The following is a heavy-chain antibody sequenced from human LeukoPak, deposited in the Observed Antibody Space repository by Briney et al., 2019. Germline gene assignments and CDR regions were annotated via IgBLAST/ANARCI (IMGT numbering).Heavy chain of an antibody. V-gene: IGHV3-7*01. Sequence: GGSLRLSCAASGFTFSSYWMSWVRQAPGKGRAWVANIKQDGCEKYYVDTVKGRFTISRDNAKNSLYLQVNSLRAEDTAVYYCEINQRRLDYWGQGTPVTVSS. CDR2: IKQDGCEK. D-gene: IGHD1-14*01. CDR1: GFTFSSYW. CDR3: EINQRRLDY. J-gene: IGHJ4*02.